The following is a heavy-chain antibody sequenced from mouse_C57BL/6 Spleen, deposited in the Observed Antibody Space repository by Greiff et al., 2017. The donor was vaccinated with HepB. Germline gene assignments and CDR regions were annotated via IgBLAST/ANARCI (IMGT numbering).Heavy chain of an antibody. Sequence: QVQLKQSGPELVKPGASVKISCKASGYAFSSSWMNWVKQRPGKGLEWIGRIYPGDGDTNYNGKFKGKATLTADKSSSTAYIQLSSLTSDDSAVYFCARYYDYDYYAMDYWGQGTSVTVSS. CDR3: ARYYDYDYYAMDY. V-gene: IGHV1-82*01. D-gene: IGHD2-4*01. CDR2: IYPGDGDT. J-gene: IGHJ4*01. CDR1: GYAFSSSW.